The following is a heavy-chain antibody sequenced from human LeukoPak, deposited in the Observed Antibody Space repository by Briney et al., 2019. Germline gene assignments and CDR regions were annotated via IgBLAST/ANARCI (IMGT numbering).Heavy chain of an antibody. CDR2: IKQDGSEK. CDR3: ARDYYDFRSGYYTLYYYYYYMDG. Sequence: GGSLRLSCAASGFTFSSYWMSWVRQAPGKGLEWVAIIKQDGSEKYYVDSVKGRFTISRDNAKNSLYLQMNSLRAEDTAVYYCARDYYDFRSGYYTLYYYYYYMDGWGKGTTVTVSS. D-gene: IGHD3-3*01. CDR1: GFTFSSYW. J-gene: IGHJ6*03. V-gene: IGHV3-7*01.